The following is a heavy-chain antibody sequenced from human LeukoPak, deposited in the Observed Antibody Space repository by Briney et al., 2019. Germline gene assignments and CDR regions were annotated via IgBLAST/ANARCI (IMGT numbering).Heavy chain of an antibody. CDR2: TSYRDYP. D-gene: IGHD3-10*01. CDR3: VREPTQPLRFGEFHPFDN. Sequence: PSETLSLTCTVSGGSIANTEDHWTWIRQHPGKGLEWIGYTSYRDYPDSNPSLKSRVTISLDTSKNQFSLKLRSVTAADTAVYYCVREPTQPLRFGEFHPFDNWGQGTLVTVSS. V-gene: IGHV4-31*03. J-gene: IGHJ4*02. CDR1: GGSIANTEDH.